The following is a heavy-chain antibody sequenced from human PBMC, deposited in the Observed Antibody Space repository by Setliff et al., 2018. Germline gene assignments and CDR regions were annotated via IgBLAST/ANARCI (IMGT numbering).Heavy chain of an antibody. CDR1: GYTFTNYG. CDR2: IRPHNGNT. CDR3: TRSRAPSVVLAADFDF. D-gene: IGHD2-21*01. Sequence: GASVKVSCKASGYTFTNYGITWVRQAPGQGLEWMGWIRPHNGNTAYAQKFQDRVILTTDTSTTTVYMELRSLASDDTAVYYCTRSRAPSVVLAADFDFWGQGTPVTVSS. J-gene: IGHJ4*02. V-gene: IGHV1-18*01.